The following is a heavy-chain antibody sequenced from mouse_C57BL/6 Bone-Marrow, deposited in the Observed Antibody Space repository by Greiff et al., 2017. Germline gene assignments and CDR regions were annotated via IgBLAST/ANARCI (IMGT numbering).Heavy chain of an antibody. V-gene: IGHV5-17*01. Sequence: DVKLVESGGGLVKPGGSLKLSCAASGFTFSDYGMPWVRQAPEKGLEWVAYISSGSSTIYYADTVKGRFTISRDNANNTLFLQMSSLRSEDTAMYYCARTLLLDAMDYWGQGTSVTVSS. J-gene: IGHJ4*01. CDR1: GFTFSDYG. CDR3: ARTLLLDAMDY. CDR2: ISSGSSTI. D-gene: IGHD1-1*01.